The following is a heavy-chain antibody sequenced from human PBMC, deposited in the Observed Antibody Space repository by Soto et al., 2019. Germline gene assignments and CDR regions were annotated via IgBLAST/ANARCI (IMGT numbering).Heavy chain of an antibody. Sequence: QVQLVESGGGVVQPGRSLRLSCAASGFTFSSYAMHWVRQAPGKGLEWVAVISYDGSNKYYADSVKGRFTISRDNSKNXLXXQMNSLRAEDTAVYYCARDIGRYWGVDGMAGYFQHWGQGTLVTVSS. CDR2: ISYDGSNK. D-gene: IGHD6-19*01. V-gene: IGHV3-30-3*01. CDR3: ARDIGRYWGVDGMAGYFQH. J-gene: IGHJ1*01. CDR1: GFTFSSYA.